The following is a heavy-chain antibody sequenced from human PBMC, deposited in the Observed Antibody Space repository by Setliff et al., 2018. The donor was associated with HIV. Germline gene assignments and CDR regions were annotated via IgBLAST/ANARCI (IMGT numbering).Heavy chain of an antibody. Sequence: GASVKVSCKASGYTFSNYYLHWLRQAPGQGLEWMGLINPSGGGTTYAQKFQDRVTITADESTSTAYMELSRLRSEGTAVYYCARSLRYCSADGCFSGWVYDAFDIWGQGTMVTV. J-gene: IGHJ3*02. D-gene: IGHD2-15*01. CDR3: ARSLRYCSADGCFSGWVYDAFDI. CDR1: GYTFSNYY. CDR2: INPSGGGT. V-gene: IGHV1-46*01.